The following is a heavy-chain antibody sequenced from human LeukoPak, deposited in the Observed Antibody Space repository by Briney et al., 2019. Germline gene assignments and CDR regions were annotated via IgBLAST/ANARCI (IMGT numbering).Heavy chain of an antibody. J-gene: IGHJ4*02. D-gene: IGHD1-26*01. CDR3: ARDKVVGATFFDY. V-gene: IGHV3-7*01. CDR1: GFTFSSHW. Sequence: PGGSLRLSCAASGFTFSSHWMSWVRQAPGKGPEWVANIKQDGTEIYYVDSGKGRFTISRDNAKNSLYLQMNSLRDEDTAVYYCARDKVVGATFFDYWGQGTLVTVSS. CDR2: IKQDGTEI.